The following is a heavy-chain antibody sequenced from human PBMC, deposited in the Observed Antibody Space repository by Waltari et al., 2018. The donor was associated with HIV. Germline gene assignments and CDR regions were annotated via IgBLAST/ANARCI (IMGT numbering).Heavy chain of an antibody. CDR1: GGSISSSNW. J-gene: IGHJ3*02. CDR3: ARGGDLYGRGVGKALDI. V-gene: IGHV4-4*02. Sequence: QVQLQESGPGLVKPSGTLSLTCAVSGGSISSSNWWSWVRQPPGKGLEWIGEIYHSGSTHYNPSLKRRVTISGDKSKIQFSLKLSSVTAADTAVYYCARGGDLYGRGVGKALDIWGQGTMVTVSS. CDR2: IYHSGST. D-gene: IGHD2-2*02.